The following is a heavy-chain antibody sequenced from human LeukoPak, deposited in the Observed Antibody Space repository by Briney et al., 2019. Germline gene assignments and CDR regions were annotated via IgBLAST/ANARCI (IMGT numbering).Heavy chain of an antibody. Sequence: GGSLRLSCAASGFTFSSYWMSWVRQAPGKGLEWVANIKQDGSEKYYVDSVKGRFTISRDNAKNSLYLQMNSLRAEDTGVYYCARGDTQSRYRQFDSWGQGSLVIVSS. CDR2: IKQDGSEK. D-gene: IGHD3-16*02. CDR1: GFTFSSYW. J-gene: IGHJ4*02. CDR3: ARGDTQSRYRQFDS. V-gene: IGHV3-7*04.